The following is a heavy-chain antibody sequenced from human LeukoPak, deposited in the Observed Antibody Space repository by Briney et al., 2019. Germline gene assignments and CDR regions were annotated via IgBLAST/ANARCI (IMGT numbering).Heavy chain of an antibody. CDR2: INWNGGST. J-gene: IGHJ4*02. V-gene: IGHV3-20*04. D-gene: IGHD4-23*01. Sequence: GGSLRLSCAASGFTFSNYGMAWVRPVPGKGLEWVSGINWNGGSTGYADSVKGRFTISRDNAKNSLYLQMNSLRAEDTALYYCASLRYGGNSVFDYWGQGTLVTVSS. CDR1: GFTFSNYG. CDR3: ASLRYGGNSVFDY.